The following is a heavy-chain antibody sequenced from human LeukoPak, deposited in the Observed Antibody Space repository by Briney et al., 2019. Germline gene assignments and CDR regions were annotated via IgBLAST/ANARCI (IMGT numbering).Heavy chain of an antibody. CDR2: IYYSGST. J-gene: IGHJ4*02. D-gene: IGHD5-18*01. Sequence: KPSETLSLTCTVSGGSISSYYWSWIRQPPGKGLEWIGYIYYSGSTNYNPSLKSRVTISVDTSKNQFSLKLSSVTAADTAVYYCARAGYSYGDYFDYWGQGTLVTVSS. CDR1: GGSISSYY. V-gene: IGHV4-59*01. CDR3: ARAGYSYGDYFDY.